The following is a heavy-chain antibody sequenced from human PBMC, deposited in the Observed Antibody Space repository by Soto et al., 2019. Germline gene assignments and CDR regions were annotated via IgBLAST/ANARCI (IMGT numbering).Heavy chain of an antibody. Sequence: AGVKVSCKASGYTFTSYGISWVRQAPGQGLECMGWISACNGNTNYAQKLQGRVTMTADTSTATAYMELRSLRSEDTAVYYCESSYSQIYYGMDVWGKGTTVTVSS. CDR2: ISACNGNT. D-gene: IGHD2-21*01. CDR3: ESSYSQIYYGMDV. V-gene: IGHV1-18*01. CDR1: GYTFTSYG. J-gene: IGHJ6*04.